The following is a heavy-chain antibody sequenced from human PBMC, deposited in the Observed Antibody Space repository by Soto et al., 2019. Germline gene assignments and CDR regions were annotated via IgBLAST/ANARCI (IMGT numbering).Heavy chain of an antibody. CDR2: IIASIGTT. V-gene: IGHV1-3*01. D-gene: IGHD4-4*01. Sequence: ASVKVSCKASGGTFSSYAISWVRQAPGQRLEWMGWIIASIGTTKYSQKFQGRVTITRDTSANTAYMELSSLRSEDTAVYYCARVYHDYSNYFYYYGMDVWGQGTTVTVPS. CDR1: GGTFSSYA. CDR3: ARVYHDYSNYFYYYGMDV. J-gene: IGHJ6*02.